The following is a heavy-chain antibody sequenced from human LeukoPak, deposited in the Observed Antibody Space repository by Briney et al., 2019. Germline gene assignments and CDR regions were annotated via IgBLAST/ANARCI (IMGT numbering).Heavy chain of an antibody. CDR3: ARPIMTTVTTLGGGAFDI. V-gene: IGHV4-39*01. D-gene: IGHD4-17*01. J-gene: IGHJ3*02. Sequence: SETLSLTGTVSGGSISSSSYYWGWIRQPPGKGLEWIGSIYYSGSTYYNPSLKSRVTISVDTSKNQFSLKLSSVTAADTAVYYCARPIMTTVTTLGGGAFDIWGQGTMVTVSS. CDR1: GGSISSSSYY. CDR2: IYYSGST.